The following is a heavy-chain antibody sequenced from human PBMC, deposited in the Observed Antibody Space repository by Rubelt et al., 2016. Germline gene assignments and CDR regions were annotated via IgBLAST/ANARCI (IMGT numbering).Heavy chain of an antibody. V-gene: IGHV3-49*04. J-gene: IGHJ4*02. Sequence: EVQLVESGGGLVQPGGSLRLSCSASGFTFSSYAMHWVRQAPGKGLVWVGFIRSTAYGGTTDYAASVKGRFTISRDDSKSLAYLQMNSLKTEDTAVYYCTSSDFWSGYPNSDFDYWGQGTLVTVSS. CDR2: IRSTAYGGTT. CDR3: TSSDFWSGYPNSDFDY. D-gene: IGHD3-3*01. CDR1: GFTFSSYA.